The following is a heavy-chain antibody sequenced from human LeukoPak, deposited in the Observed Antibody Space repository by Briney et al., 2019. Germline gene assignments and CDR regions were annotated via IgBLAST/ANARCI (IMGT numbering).Heavy chain of an antibody. Sequence: KPSETLSLTCTVSGGSISSGGYYWSWIRQPPGKGLEWIGYICHSGSTYYTPSLKSRVTISVDTSKNQFSLKLSSVTAADTAVYYCARHRGDSDSAEFDPWGQGTLVTVSS. CDR2: ICHSGST. J-gene: IGHJ5*02. CDR1: GGSISSGGYY. D-gene: IGHD2-21*02. CDR3: ARHRGDSDSAEFDP. V-gene: IGHV4-30-2*01.